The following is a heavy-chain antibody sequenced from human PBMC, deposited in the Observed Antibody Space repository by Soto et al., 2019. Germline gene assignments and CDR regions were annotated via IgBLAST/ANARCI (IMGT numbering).Heavy chain of an antibody. D-gene: IGHD2-2*01. CDR1: GGTFSSYA. J-gene: IGHJ4*02. Sequence: ASVKVSCTASGGTFSSYAISWVRQAPGQGLEWMGDVIPMFGTANYAQKFQDRVTITADESTSSGSMELSGLRSEDTAVYYCARSDASRDFDYWGQGTLVTVSS. CDR3: ARSDASRDFDY. CDR2: VIPMFGTA. V-gene: IGHV1-69*13.